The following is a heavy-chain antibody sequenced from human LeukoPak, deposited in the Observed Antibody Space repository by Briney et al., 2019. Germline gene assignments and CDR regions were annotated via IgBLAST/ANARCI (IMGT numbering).Heavy chain of an antibody. CDR1: GYTFTGYY. CDR2: INPNSGGT. V-gene: IGHV1-2*02. CDR3: AINPDSSGGGSDWYFDL. D-gene: IGHD3-22*01. J-gene: IGHJ2*01. Sequence: ASVKVACKASGYTFTGYYMHWVRQAPGQGLEWMGWINPNSGGTNYAQKFQGRVTMTRDTSINTAYMELSRLRSDDTAVYYCAINPDSSGGGSDWYFDLWGRGTLVTVSS.